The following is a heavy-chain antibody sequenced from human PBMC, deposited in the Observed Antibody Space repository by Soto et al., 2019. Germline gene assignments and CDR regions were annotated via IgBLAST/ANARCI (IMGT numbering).Heavy chain of an antibody. CDR2: ISSSSSYI. V-gene: IGHV3-21*01. CDR1: AVTFSSYS. CDR3: AKAIDY. Sequence: PGGSLRHSCTGSAVTFSSYSMNWFRQALGKGLEWVSSISSSSSYIYYADSVKGRFTISRDNAKNSLYLQMNSLRAEDTAVYYCAKAIDYRAQRSLVLVSS. J-gene: IGHJ4*01.